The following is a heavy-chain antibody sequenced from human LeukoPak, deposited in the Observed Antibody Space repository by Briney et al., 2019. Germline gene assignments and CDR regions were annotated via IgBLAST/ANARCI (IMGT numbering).Heavy chain of an antibody. CDR1: GFTFSSYV. Sequence: PGGSLRLSCAASGFTFSSYVMSWVRQAPGKGLEWVSGISGSGGSTNYTDSVKGRFTISRDNSKNTLYLQMNSLRAEDTAVYYCAKARFRIVGATDIWGQGTMVTVSS. D-gene: IGHD1-26*01. J-gene: IGHJ3*02. CDR3: AKARFRIVGATDI. CDR2: ISGSGGST. V-gene: IGHV3-23*01.